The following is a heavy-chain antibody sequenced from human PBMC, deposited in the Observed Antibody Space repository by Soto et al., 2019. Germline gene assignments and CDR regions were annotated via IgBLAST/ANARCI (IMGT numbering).Heavy chain of an antibody. V-gene: IGHV5-10-1*01. D-gene: IGHD2-2*01. CDR3: AIQLGYCSSTSCAAKYYYYYGMDV. Sequence: PGESLKISCKGSGYSFTSYWISRVRQMPGKGLEWLGRIDPSDSYTNYSPSFQGHVTISADKSISTAYLQWSSLKASDTAMYYCAIQLGYCSSTSCAAKYYYYYGMDVWGQGTTVTVSS. CDR2: IDPSDSYT. J-gene: IGHJ6*02. CDR1: GYSFTSYW.